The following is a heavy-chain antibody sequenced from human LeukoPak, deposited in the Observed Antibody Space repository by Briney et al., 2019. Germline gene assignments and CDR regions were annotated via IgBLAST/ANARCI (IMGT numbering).Heavy chain of an antibody. CDR2: IIPIFGTA. CDR3: ARRPELYDYGMDV. D-gene: IGHD6-25*01. CDR1: GYTFTSYY. J-gene: IGHJ6*02. Sequence: SVKVSCTASGYTFTSYYMHWVRQAPGQGLEWMGGIIPIFGTANYAQKFQGRVTITADESTSTAYMELSSLRSEDTAVYYCARRPELYDYGMDVWGQGTTVTVSS. V-gene: IGHV1-69*13.